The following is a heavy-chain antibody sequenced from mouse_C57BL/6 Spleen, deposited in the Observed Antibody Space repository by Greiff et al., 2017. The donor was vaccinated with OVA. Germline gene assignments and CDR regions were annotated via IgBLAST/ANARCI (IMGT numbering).Heavy chain of an antibody. V-gene: IGHV1-81*01. Sequence: VQLQQSGAELARPGASVKLSCKASGYTFTSYGISWVKQRTGQGLEWIGEIYPRSGNTYYNEKFKGKATPTADKSSSTAYMELRSLTSEDSAVYFCARESSGYAMDYWGQGTSVTVSS. D-gene: IGHD3-2*02. CDR3: ARESSGYAMDY. CDR2: IYPRSGNT. J-gene: IGHJ4*01. CDR1: GYTFTSYG.